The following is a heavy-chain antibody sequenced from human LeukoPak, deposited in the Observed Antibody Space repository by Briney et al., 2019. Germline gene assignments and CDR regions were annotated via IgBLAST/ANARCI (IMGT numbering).Heavy chain of an antibody. Sequence: ASVKVSCKASGYNFTDYYIHWVRQAPGQGLEWMGWIYPKSGGTNYAQKFRGRVTMTRDTSISTAYMELSGLRSDDTAVYYCARDSGLGPTWHPFDHWGQGTPVTVSS. CDR3: ARDSGLGPTWHPFDH. D-gene: IGHD1-26*01. CDR2: IYPKSGGT. V-gene: IGHV1-2*02. J-gene: IGHJ4*02. CDR1: GYNFTDYY.